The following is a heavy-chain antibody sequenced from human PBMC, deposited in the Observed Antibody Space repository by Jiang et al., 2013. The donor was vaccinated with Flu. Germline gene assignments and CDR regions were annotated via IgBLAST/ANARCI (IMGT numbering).Heavy chain of an antibody. V-gene: IGHV1-69*02. CDR2: IIPILGIA. CDR1: GGTFGSYS. CDR3: ARQIAAAIYGMDV. J-gene: IGHJ6*02. Sequence: GAEVKKPGSSVKVSCKASGGTFGSYSIAWVRQAPGQGLEWMGRIIPILGIANYAQKFQGRVTITADKSTSTAYMELSSLRSEDTAVYYCARQIAAAIYGMDVWGQGTTVTVSS. D-gene: IGHD6-13*01.